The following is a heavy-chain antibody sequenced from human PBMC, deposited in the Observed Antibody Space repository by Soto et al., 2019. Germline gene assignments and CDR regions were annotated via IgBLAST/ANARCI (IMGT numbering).Heavy chain of an antibody. CDR1: GFTFSSSG. J-gene: IGHJ4*02. D-gene: IGHD1-1*01. Sequence: QVQLVESGGGVVQPGRSLRLSCAASGFTFSSSGMHWVRQAPGKGLEWVAVISYDGSNKYYADSVKGRFTISRDNSKNTLYLQMNSLRAEDTAVYYCAKDREVEMEIDYWGQGTLVTVSS. CDR2: ISYDGSNK. V-gene: IGHV3-30*18. CDR3: AKDREVEMEIDY.